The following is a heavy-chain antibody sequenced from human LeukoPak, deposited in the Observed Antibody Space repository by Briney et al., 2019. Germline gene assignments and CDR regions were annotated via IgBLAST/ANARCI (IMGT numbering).Heavy chain of an antibody. D-gene: IGHD2-2*02. CDR3: ARRYQPLLYRRERPSDY. CDR2: INHSGST. CDR1: GGSFSGYY. Sequence: SETLSLTCAVYGGSFSGYYWSWIRQPPGKGLEWIGEINHSGSTNYNPSLKSRVTISVDTSKNQFSLKLRSVTAADTAVYYCARRYQPLLYRRERPSDYWGQGTLVTVSS. J-gene: IGHJ4*01. V-gene: IGHV4-34*01.